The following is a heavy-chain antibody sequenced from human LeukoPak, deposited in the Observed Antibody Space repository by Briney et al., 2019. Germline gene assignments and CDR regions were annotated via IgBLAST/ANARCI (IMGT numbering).Heavy chain of an antibody. D-gene: IGHD6-13*01. Sequence: SVKVSCKASGGTFSSYAISWVRQAPGQGPEWMGGIIPIFGTANYAQKFQGRVTITADESTSTAYMELSSLRSEDTAVYYCARLKLYSSSWYGEPLDYWGQGTLVTVSS. J-gene: IGHJ4*02. CDR1: GGTFSSYA. CDR2: IIPIFGTA. V-gene: IGHV1-69*13. CDR3: ARLKLYSSSWYGEPLDY.